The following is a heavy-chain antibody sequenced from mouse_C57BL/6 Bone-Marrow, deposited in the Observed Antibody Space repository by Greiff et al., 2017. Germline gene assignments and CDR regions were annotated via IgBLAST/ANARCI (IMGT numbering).Heavy chain of an antibody. CDR1: GYTFTDYY. J-gene: IGHJ3*01. D-gene: IGHD1-1*01. Sequence: EVQLQQSGPELVKPGASVKISCKASGYTFTDYYMNWVKQSHGKSLEWIGDINPNNGGTSYNQKFKGKATLTVDKSSSTAYMELRSLTSEDSAVYYCARDGSSQAWFAYWGQGTLVTVSA. V-gene: IGHV1-26*01. CDR2: INPNNGGT. CDR3: ARDGSSQAWFAY.